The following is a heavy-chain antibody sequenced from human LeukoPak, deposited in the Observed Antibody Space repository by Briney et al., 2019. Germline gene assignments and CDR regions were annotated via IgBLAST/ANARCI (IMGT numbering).Heavy chain of an antibody. CDR2: IYTSGST. CDR3: ARDRRTMIVVVNAFDI. D-gene: IGHD3-22*01. Sequence: SETLSLTCTVSGGSISSYYWSWIRQPAGKGLEWIGRIYTSGSTNYNPSLKRRVTMSVDTSKNQFSLKLISVTAADTAVYYCARDRRTMIVVVNAFDIWGQGTMVTVSS. V-gene: IGHV4-4*07. CDR1: GGSISSYY. J-gene: IGHJ3*02.